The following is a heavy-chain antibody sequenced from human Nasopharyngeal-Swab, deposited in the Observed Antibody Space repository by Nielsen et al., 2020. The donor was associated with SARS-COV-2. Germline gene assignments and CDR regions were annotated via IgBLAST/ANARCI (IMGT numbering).Heavy chain of an antibody. CDR3: ARDLVRVRSYVGTLDY. Sequence: GESLKISCAASGFSFSTYGMHWVRQAPGKGPEWVAVLWHDGSNVGYADSVKGRFSISRDNSKNTLYLQMNSLRAEDTAMYYCARDLVRVRSYVGTLDYWGQGTLVTVSS. J-gene: IGHJ4*02. CDR2: LWHDGSNV. CDR1: GFSFSTYG. D-gene: IGHD4-23*01. V-gene: IGHV3-33*01.